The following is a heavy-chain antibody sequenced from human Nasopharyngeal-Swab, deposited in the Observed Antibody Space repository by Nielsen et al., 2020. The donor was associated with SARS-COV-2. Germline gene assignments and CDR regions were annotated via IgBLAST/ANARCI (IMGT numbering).Heavy chain of an antibody. D-gene: IGHD3-3*01. CDR2: IYYSGST. J-gene: IGHJ4*02. CDR3: ASQNFWSGYYKRDPIDY. Sequence: WIRQPPGKGLEWIGCIYYSGSTNYNPSLKSRVTISVDTSKNQFSLKLSSVTAADTAVYYCASQNFWSGYYKRDPIDYWGQGTLVTVSS. V-gene: IGHV4-61*07.